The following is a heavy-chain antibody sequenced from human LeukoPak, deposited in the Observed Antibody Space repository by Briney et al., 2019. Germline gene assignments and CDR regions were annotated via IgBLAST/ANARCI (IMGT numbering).Heavy chain of an antibody. CDR1: GFTLSAYA. CDR3: AKDPNGDYVGAFDT. J-gene: IGHJ3*02. D-gene: IGHD4-17*01. CDR2: IRGSGDQT. Sequence: GGSLRLSCAASGFTLSAYAIIWVRQAPGKGLEWVSAIRGSGDQTHCAESVKGRFTISRDNSKNTVFLQMSSLRAEDAAVYYCAKDPNGDYVGAFDTWGPGTMVTVSS. V-gene: IGHV3-23*01.